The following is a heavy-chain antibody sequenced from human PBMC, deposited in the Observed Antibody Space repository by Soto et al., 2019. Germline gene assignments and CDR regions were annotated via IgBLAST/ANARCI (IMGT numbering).Heavy chain of an antibody. D-gene: IGHD1-26*01. V-gene: IGHV1-69*13. Sequence: SVKVSCKASGGTFSSYAISWVRQAPGQGLEWMGGIIPIFGTANYAQKFQGRVTITADESTSTAYMELSSLRSEDTAVYYCARVVGATTFDYYSYGMHVWGQATPVTVSS. CDR3: ARVVGATTFDYYSYGMHV. CDR2: IIPIFGTA. CDR1: GGTFSSYA. J-gene: IGHJ6*02.